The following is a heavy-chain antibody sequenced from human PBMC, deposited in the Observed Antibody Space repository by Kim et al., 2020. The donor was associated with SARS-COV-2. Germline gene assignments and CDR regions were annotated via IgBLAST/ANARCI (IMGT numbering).Heavy chain of an antibody. J-gene: IGHJ6*02. Sequence: KDYADCGKGRFTISRDNSKNTLYRQMNSLRAEDTAVYYCARDRLGEYGMDVWGQGTTVTVSS. V-gene: IGHV3-33*01. D-gene: IGHD3-16*01. CDR2: K. CDR3: ARDRLGEYGMDV.